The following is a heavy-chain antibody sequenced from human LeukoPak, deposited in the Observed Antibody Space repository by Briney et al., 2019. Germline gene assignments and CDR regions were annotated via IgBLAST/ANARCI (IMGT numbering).Heavy chain of an antibody. CDR2: ISYRGTT. CDR1: GGSISSSIYY. J-gene: IGHJ4*02. CDR3: ARIMGGSYSTPGES. Sequence: ASETLSLTCTVSGGSISSSIYYWGWIRQPPGKGLEWVASISYRGTTYYSPSLKSRVTISVDTSKNQFSLRLSSVTAADTAVYYCARIMGGSYSTPGESWGQGTLVTVSS. V-gene: IGHV4-39*07. D-gene: IGHD1-26*01.